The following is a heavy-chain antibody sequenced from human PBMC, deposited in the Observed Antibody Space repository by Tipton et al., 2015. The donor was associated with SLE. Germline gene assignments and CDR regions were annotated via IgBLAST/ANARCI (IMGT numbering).Heavy chain of an antibody. D-gene: IGHD6-19*01. CDR2: VYNSGTT. V-gene: IGHV4-31*11. J-gene: IGHJ6*03. Sequence: TLSLTCAVSGDSISSGSFYWSWIRQQPGKGLEWIGYVYNSGTTYYTPSLRSRVTISVDTSQNRFSLRLSSVTAADTAVYYCARDRRVQLWPSYYYYVDVWGKGTTVTVSS. CDR3: ARDRRVQLWPSYYYYVDV. CDR1: GDSISSGSFY.